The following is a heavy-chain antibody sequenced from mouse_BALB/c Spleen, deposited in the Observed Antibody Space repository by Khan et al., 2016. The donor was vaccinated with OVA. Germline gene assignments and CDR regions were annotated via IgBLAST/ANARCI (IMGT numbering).Heavy chain of an antibody. CDR1: GFTFSNFG. Sequence: EVELVESGGGLVQPGGSRKLSCAASGFTFSNFGIHWVRQAPEKGLEWVAYISSGSSTIYYADTVKGRFTISRANPKNTLFLQMTSLRSEDTAMYYCARRRIYDGYYGGAMDYWGQGTSVTVSS. D-gene: IGHD2-3*01. CDR3: ARRRIYDGYYGGAMDY. CDR2: ISSGSSTI. V-gene: IGHV5-17*02. J-gene: IGHJ4*01.